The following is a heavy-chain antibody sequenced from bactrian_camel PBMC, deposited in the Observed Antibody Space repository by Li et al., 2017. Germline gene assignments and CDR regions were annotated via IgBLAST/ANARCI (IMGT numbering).Heavy chain of an antibody. V-gene: IGHV3S1*01. J-gene: IGHJ4*01. CDR2: IWPGVSRT. D-gene: IGHD2*01. Sequence: HVQLVESGGGSVQAGGSLRLSCAVSGSSSSTIFMAWFRQAPGKERQGVAAIWPGVSRTYYADSVKGRSTISQDNAKNMVYLQVNSLKAEDTAMYYCAANFGPYCSGPYLARRANFEGQGTQVTVS. CDR1: GSSSSTIF.